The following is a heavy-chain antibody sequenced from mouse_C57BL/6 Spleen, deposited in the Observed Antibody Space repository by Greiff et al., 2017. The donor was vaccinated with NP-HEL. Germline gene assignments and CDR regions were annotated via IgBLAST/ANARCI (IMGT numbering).Heavy chain of an antibody. CDR2: ISYDGSN. CDR3: ASLITTVVEYYFDY. CDR1: GYSITSGYY. J-gene: IGHJ2*01. D-gene: IGHD1-1*01. V-gene: IGHV3-6*01. Sequence: ESGPGLVKPSQSLSLTCSVTGYSITSGYYWNWIRQFPGNKLEWMGYISYDGSNNYNPSLKNRISITRDTSKNQFFLKLNSVTTEDTATYYCASLITTVVEYYFDYWGQGTTLTVSS.